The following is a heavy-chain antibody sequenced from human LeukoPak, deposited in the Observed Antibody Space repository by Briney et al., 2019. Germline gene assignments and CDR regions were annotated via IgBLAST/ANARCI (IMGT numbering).Heavy chain of an antibody. CDR3: ARTYEGKAAAGFDY. V-gene: IGHV1-69*04. J-gene: IGHJ4*02. CDR1: GGTFSSYA. D-gene: IGHD6-13*01. Sequence: SVKVSCKASGGTFSSYAISWVRQAPGQGLEWMGRIIPILGIANYAQKFQGRVTITADKSTSTAYMELSSLRSEDTAVYYCARTYEGKAAAGFDYWGQGALVTVSS. CDR2: IIPILGIA.